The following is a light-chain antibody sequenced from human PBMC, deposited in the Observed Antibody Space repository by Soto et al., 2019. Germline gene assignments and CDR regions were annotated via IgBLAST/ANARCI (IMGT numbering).Light chain of an antibody. CDR2: DAS. CDR3: QQRKYWPPLT. V-gene: IGKV3-11*02. CDR1: HNVDIY. Sequence: EAVLTQSPATLSLSPGETATLSCRASHNVDIYVAWYQQKPGQAPRLLIYDASNKATGIPARFSGSGSGRDFTLPIISLVHEDFAVYYCQQRKYWPPLTFGQGTRLE. J-gene: IGKJ5*01.